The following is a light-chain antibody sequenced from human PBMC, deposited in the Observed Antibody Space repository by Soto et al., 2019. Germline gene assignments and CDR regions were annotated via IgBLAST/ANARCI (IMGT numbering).Light chain of an antibody. J-gene: IGKJ1*01. CDR1: QSVNRY. Sequence: ENVLTQSPGTLSLSPGERATLSCWASQSVNRYLVWYQQKPGQAPRLLMYDASKRATGIPARFSGSGSGTDFTLTISSLEPEDFAVYYCQQRDIWPWTFGQGTKVDIK. V-gene: IGKV3-11*01. CDR3: QQRDIWPWT. CDR2: DAS.